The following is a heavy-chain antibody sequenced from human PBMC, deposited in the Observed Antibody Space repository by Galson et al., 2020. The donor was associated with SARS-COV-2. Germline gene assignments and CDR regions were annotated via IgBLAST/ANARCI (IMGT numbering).Heavy chain of an antibody. CDR3: ARGTYSSSWYNQYYYYGMDV. CDR1: GGSFSGYY. J-gene: IGHJ6*02. CDR2: INHSGST. Sequence: SQTLSLTCAVYGGSFSGYYWSWIRQPPGKGLEWIGEINHSGSTNYNPSLKSRVTISVDPSKNQFSLKLSSVTAADTAAYYCARGTYSSSWYNQYYYYGMDVWGQGTTVAVSS. D-gene: IGHD6-13*01. V-gene: IGHV4-34*01.